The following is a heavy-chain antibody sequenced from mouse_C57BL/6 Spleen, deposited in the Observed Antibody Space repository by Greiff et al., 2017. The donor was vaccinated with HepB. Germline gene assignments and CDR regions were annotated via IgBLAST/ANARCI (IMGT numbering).Heavy chain of an antibody. CDR3: ARGVVTTEFAY. V-gene: IGHV5-17*01. CDR1: GFTFSDYG. Sequence: EVKLVESGGGLVKPGGSLKLSCAASGFTFSDYGMHWVRLAPEKGLEWVAYISSGSSTIYYADTVKGRFTISRDNAKNTLFLQMTSLRSEDTAMYYCARGVVTTEFAYWGQGTLVTVSA. J-gene: IGHJ3*01. CDR2: ISSGSSTI. D-gene: IGHD2-2*01.